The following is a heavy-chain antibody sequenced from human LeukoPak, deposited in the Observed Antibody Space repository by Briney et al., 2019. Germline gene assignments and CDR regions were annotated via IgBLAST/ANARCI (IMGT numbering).Heavy chain of an antibody. CDR2: TSSDLNVK. D-gene: IGHD3-10*01. J-gene: IGHJ4*02. CDR1: GFTFRNYV. CDR3: AREGYYGSGSPPSLYFDY. V-gene: IGHV3-30-3*01. Sequence: GGSLRLSCAASGFTFRNYVIHWVRQAPGKGLEWVAATSSDLNVKLYADSVKGRFTISRDNSRSTLYLQMNSLRPEDTAIYYCAREGYYGSGSPPSLYFDYWGQGTLVTVSS.